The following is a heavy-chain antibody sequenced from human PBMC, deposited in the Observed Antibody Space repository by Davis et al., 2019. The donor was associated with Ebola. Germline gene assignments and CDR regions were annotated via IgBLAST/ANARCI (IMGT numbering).Heavy chain of an antibody. CDR2: ISYDGSNK. D-gene: IGHD3-3*01. CDR3: AKEGGIGEWLLYYGMDV. Sequence: GGSLRLSCAAPGFTFSSYGMHWVRQAPGKGLEWVAVISYDGSNKYYADSVKGRFTISRDNSKNTLYLQMNSLRAEDTAVYYCAKEGGIGEWLLYYGMDVWGKGTTVTVSS. J-gene: IGHJ6*04. CDR1: GFTFSSYG. V-gene: IGHV3-30*18.